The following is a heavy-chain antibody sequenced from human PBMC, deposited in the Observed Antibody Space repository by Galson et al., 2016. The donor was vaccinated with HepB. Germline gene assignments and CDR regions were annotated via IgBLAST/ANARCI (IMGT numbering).Heavy chain of an antibody. CDR1: GYSFSTYW. V-gene: IGHV5-51*01. Sequence: QSGAEVKKPGESLQISCKGSGYSFSTYWSGWVRQMPGKGLEWMGIIYPVDSDTRYSPSFQGQVTISADKSTSTAYLQWNSLKASDTAMYYCARRGGGYYTGEHYWGQGTLVTVSS. J-gene: IGHJ4*02. D-gene: IGHD3-3*01. CDR2: IYPVDSDT. CDR3: ARRGGGYYTGEHY.